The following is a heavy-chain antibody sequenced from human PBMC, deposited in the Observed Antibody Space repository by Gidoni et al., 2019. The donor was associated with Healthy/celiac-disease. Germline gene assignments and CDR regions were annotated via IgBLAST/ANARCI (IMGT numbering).Heavy chain of an antibody. CDR1: GYSFTSYW. Sequence: EVQLVQSGAEEKKPGESLKISCKGSGYSFTSYWIGWVRQMPGKGLEWMGIIYTGDSDTRYSPSFQGQVTISADKSISTAYLQWSSLKASDTAMYYCARGTREVRYYDTPGSDAFDIWGQGTMVTVSS. D-gene: IGHD3-22*01. V-gene: IGHV5-51*01. CDR3: ARGTREVRYYDTPGSDAFDI. J-gene: IGHJ3*02. CDR2: IYTGDSDT.